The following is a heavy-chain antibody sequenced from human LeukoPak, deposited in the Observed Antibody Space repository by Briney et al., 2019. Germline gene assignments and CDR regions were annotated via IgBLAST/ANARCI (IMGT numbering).Heavy chain of an antibody. D-gene: IGHD3-22*01. Sequence: PGGSLRLSCAASGFTFSSYSMNWARQAPGKGLEWVSSISSSSSYIYYADSVKGRFTISRDNAKNSLYLQMNSLRAEDTAVYYCARDGLTYYYDSSGAIYYFDYWGQGTLVTVSS. CDR3: ARDGLTYYYDSSGAIYYFDY. J-gene: IGHJ4*02. V-gene: IGHV3-21*01. CDR1: GFTFSSYS. CDR2: ISSSSSYI.